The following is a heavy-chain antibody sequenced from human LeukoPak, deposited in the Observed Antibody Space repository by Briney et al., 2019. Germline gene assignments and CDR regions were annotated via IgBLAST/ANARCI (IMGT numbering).Heavy chain of an antibody. V-gene: IGHV3-23*01. J-gene: IGHJ4*02. CDR1: ALTFTSYV. CDR3: AGSISGNDYYFFSY. Sequence: GGSLRLSCAASALTFTSYVLSWVGQPPGKGREWAPTISGSGGSTNYADSVKGRFTISRDNSKNTLYLQMNSLRAEDTAVYYCAGSISGNDYYFFSYWGQGTLVTVSS. CDR2: ISGSGGST. D-gene: IGHD3-22*01.